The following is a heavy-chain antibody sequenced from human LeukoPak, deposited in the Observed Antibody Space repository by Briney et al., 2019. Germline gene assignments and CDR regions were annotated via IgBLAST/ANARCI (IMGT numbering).Heavy chain of an antibody. CDR1: GFTFSSYA. CDR2: ISGSGGST. D-gene: IGHD6-19*01. V-gene: IGHV3-23*01. J-gene: IGHJ4*02. Sequence: PGGSLRLSCAASGFTFSSYATSWVRQAPGKGLEWVSAISGSGGSTYYADSVKGRFAISRDNSKNTLYLQMNSLRAEDTAVYYCAKDSTVAGPLDYWGQGTLVTVSS. CDR3: AKDSTVAGPLDY.